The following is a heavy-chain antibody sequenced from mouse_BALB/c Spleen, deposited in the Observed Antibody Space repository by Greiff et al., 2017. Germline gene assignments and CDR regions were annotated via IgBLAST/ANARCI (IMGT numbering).Heavy chain of an antibody. V-gene: IGHV5-6-5*01. CDR3: ASPTTVVRGYFDV. Sequence: EVKVVESGGGLVKPGGSLKLSCAASGFTFSSYAMSWVRQTPEKRLEWVASISSGGSTYYPDSVKGRFTISRDNARNILYLQMSSLRSEDTAMYYCASPTTVVRGYFDVWGAGTTGTVSS. D-gene: IGHD1-1*01. J-gene: IGHJ1*01. CDR2: ISSGGST. CDR1: GFTFSSYA.